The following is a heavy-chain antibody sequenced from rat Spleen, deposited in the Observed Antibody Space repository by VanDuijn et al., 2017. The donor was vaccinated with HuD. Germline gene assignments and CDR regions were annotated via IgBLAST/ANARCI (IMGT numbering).Heavy chain of an antibody. V-gene: IGHV4-2*01. Sequence: EVKLVESGGGLVQPGRSLRLSCAASGFNFNDYWMGWVRQAPGKGLEWIGEINKDSRTIKYSPSLKDKFTVSRDNARNTLYMRMTKLGSEDTAVYYCARETGGVEYWGQGVMVTVSS. CDR3: ARETGGVEY. CDR2: INKDSRTI. CDR1: GFNFNDYW. D-gene: IGHD4-2*01. J-gene: IGHJ2*01.